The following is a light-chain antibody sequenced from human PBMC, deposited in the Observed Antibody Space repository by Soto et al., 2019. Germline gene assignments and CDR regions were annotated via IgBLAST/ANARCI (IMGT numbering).Light chain of an antibody. Sequence: PGARATLSCRASQSFNSNFLAWFQQKPGQAPMRLIYATSSRATDIPDRFSGSGSGTDFTLTISRLEPEDFAVYYCQQYDRSPWTVGQGTKVEIK. CDR3: QQYDRSPWT. J-gene: IGKJ1*01. CDR2: ATS. CDR1: QSFNSNF. V-gene: IGKV3-20*01.